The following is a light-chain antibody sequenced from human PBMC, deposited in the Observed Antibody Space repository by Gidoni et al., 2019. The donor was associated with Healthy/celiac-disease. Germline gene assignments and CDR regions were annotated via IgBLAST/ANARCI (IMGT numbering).Light chain of an antibody. CDR1: QSMSSY. J-gene: IGKJ3*01. Sequence: EIEMTQSPASLSASVGDRVTITCRASQSMSSYLNWYQHKPGKAPKLLIYAASSLQSGVPSRFSASGSGTDFTLTISSLHPEDFATYYCHQSYSTPPIAFGPXTKVDIK. CDR2: AAS. CDR3: HQSYSTPPIA. V-gene: IGKV1-39*01.